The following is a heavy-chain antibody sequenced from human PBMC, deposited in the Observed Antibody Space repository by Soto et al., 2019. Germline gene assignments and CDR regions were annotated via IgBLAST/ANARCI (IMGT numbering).Heavy chain of an antibody. CDR3: ARGRYGYFDY. CDR2: IYYSGST. D-gene: IGHD5-18*01. V-gene: IGHV4-61*01. J-gene: IGHJ4*02. Sequence: QVQLQESGPVLVQPSETLSLTCTVSGGSVIIGSYYWSWIRQPPGKGLEWIGYIYYSGSTNYDPSLNSRVTISVDTSKNQFSLKLSSVTAADTAVYYCARGRYGYFDYWGQRTLVTVSS. CDR1: GGSVIIGSYY.